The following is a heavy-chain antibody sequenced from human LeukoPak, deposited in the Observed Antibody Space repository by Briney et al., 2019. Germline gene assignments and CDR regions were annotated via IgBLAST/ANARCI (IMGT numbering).Heavy chain of an antibody. V-gene: IGHV4-59*01. D-gene: IGHD3/OR15-3a*01. CDR1: GGSISGYY. CDR3: ARGDYYYYYYYMDV. CDR2: ISYSGGT. J-gene: IGHJ6*03. Sequence: SETLSLTCTVSGGSISGYYWGWIRQPPGKGLQWIGYISYSGGTNYNPSLKSRVTISVDTSKNQFSLKLSSVTAADTAVYYCARGDYYYYYYYMDVWGKGTTVTISS.